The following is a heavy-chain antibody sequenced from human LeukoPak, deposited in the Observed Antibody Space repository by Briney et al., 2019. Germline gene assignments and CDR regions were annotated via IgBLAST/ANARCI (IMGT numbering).Heavy chain of an antibody. D-gene: IGHD1-14*01. V-gene: IGHV4-59*01. CDR1: GGSIRSYS. J-gene: IGHJ3*02. CDR2: RYHSGST. Sequence: PSETLSLTCTVSGGSIRSYSWSWIRQRPGPGLERMGYRYHSGSTSYNPSLKSRVTISVDTSKNQFSLELSSVTAADTAVYYWAKDAVSGTPAFDIGGQGTMVTVS. CDR3: AKDAVSGTPAFDI.